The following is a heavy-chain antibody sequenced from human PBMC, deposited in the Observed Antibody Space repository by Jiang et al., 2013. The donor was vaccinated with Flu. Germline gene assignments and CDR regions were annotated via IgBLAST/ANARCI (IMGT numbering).Heavy chain of an antibody. Sequence: AASGFTFDDYAMHWVRQAPGKGLEWVSGISWNSGSIGYADSVKGRFTISRDNAKNSLYLQMNSLRAEDTAVYYCAKGYDYGDYDFDYWGQGTLVTVSS. V-gene: IGHV3-9*01. CDR2: ISWNSGSI. D-gene: IGHD4-17*01. J-gene: IGHJ4*02. CDR1: GFTFDDYA. CDR3: AKGYDYGDYDFDY.